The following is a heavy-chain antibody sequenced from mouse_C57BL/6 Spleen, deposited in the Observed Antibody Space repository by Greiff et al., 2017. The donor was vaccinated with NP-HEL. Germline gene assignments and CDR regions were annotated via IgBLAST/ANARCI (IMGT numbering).Heavy chain of an antibody. CDR3: ATYDYDDVPFAY. D-gene: IGHD2-4*01. Sequence: EVQLQESGPELVKPGDSVKISCKASGYSFTGYFMNWVMQSHGKSLEWIGRINPYNGDTFYNQKFKGKATLTVDKSSSTAHMELRSLTSEDSAVYYCATYDYDDVPFAYWGQRTLVTVSA. CDR2: INPYNGDT. J-gene: IGHJ3*01. V-gene: IGHV1-20*01. CDR1: GYSFTGYF.